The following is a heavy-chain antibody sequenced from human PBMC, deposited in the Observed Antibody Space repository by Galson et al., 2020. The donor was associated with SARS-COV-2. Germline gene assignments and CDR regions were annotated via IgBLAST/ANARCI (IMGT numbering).Heavy chain of an antibody. CDR2: VYYSGST. Sequence: ASETLSLTCVVSGGSMNNYYWSWFRQPPGNELEWIGYVYYSGSTKYNPSLKSRVTISVDTSKNQFSLNLRSVIAADAAVYFCARHESSAGTFYYYALDVWGQGITVTVSS. CDR1: GGSMNNYY. CDR3: ARHESSAGTFYYYALDV. D-gene: IGHD6-19*01. V-gene: IGHV4-59*08. J-gene: IGHJ6*02.